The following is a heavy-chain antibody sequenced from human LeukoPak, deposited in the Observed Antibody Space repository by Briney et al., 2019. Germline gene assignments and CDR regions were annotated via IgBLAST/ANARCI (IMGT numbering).Heavy chain of an antibody. J-gene: IGHJ4*02. CDR2: INHSGST. CDR1: GGSFSRYY. CDR3: ARGLGGSSGWYANY. Sequence: SETLSLTCAVYGGSFSRYYWSWIRQPPGKGLEWIGEINHSGSTNYNPSLKSRVTISVDTSKNQFSLKLSSVTAADTAVYYCARGLGGSSGWYANYWGQGTLVTVSS. V-gene: IGHV4-34*01. D-gene: IGHD6-19*01.